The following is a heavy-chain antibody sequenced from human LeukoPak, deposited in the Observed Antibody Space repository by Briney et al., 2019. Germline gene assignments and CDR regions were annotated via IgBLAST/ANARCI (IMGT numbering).Heavy chain of an antibody. CDR2: ISFDGVKT. Sequence: GRSLRLSCAASGFTFSSYGMHWVRQAPGKGLEWVALISFDGVKTDYADSVKGRFTISRDNSRNTLYLQMNSLRAEDTAVYYCARDGFSSSWYGRALDYWGQGTLVTVSS. J-gene: IGHJ4*02. CDR1: GFTFSSYG. V-gene: IGHV3-30*03. CDR3: ARDGFSSSWYGRALDY. D-gene: IGHD6-13*01.